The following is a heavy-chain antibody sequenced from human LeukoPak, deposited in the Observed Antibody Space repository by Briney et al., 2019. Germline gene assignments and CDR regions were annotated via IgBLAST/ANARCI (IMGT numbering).Heavy chain of an antibody. CDR3: ASDHSGNYAWDY. J-gene: IGHJ4*02. CDR2: INWDGGST. Sequence: GGSLRLSCAASGFTFDDYGMSWVRQPPRKGREWVSGINWDGGSTGYADSVKGRFIISRANDKNRMYLQMNSLRAEDTAFYYCASDHSGNYAWDYWGQGTLVTVSS. D-gene: IGHD5-24*01. CDR1: GFTFDDYG. V-gene: IGHV3-20*04.